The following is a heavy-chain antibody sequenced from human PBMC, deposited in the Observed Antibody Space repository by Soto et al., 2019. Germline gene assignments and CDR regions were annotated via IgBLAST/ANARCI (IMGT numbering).Heavy chain of an antibody. CDR3: XXXXXXXXXXXXXMDV. CDR1: GFTFTTYC. J-gene: IGHJ6*02. V-gene: IGHV3-64*01. CDR2: ISNDGVHT. Sequence: EVPLVESGGGLVQPGGSLRLSCVXSGFTFTTYCLHWVRQAPGKGLEYLSAISNDGVHTYYANSVKDRFTISRDNSKDTVYLHMGSLRPDDMAVXYXXXXXXXXXXXXXXMDVWGRGTTVTVSS.